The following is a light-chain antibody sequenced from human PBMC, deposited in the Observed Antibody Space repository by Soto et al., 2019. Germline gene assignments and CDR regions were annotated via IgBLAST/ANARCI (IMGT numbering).Light chain of an antibody. J-gene: IGLJ1*01. V-gene: IGLV2-11*01. CDR3: CSYAGSYTYV. CDR2: DVS. Sequence: QSALTQPRSVSGSPGQSVTISCTGTSSEVGGYNYVSWYQHHPGKAPRVMIYDVSKRPSGVPDRFSGSKSGNTASLTISGLQAEDEADYYCCSYAGSYTYVFGTGTKVTV. CDR1: SSEVGGYNY.